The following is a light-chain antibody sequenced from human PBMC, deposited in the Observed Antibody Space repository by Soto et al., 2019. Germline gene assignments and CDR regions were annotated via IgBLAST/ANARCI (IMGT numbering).Light chain of an antibody. CDR2: GGS. CDR1: ESLFGF. J-gene: IGKJ2*01. Sequence: EIVLTQSPATLSVSPGDRVTLSCRASESLFGFLAWYQQKPGQSPRLLIYGGSTRATGIPARFSGSGSATDFTLTISSLQSEDFADYFWQSYNDWPFASGLGTKLEI. V-gene: IGKV3-15*01. CDR3: QSYNDWPFA.